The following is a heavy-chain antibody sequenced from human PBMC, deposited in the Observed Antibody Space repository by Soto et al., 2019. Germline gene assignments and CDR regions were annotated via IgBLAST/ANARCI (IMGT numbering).Heavy chain of an antibody. V-gene: IGHV1-45*02. Sequence: SVKVSCKASGYTFTYRYLHWVRQAPGQALEWMGWITPFNGNTNYAQKFQDRVTITRDRSMSTAYMELSSLRSEDTAMYYCASLNLNCSSTSCYAVYWGQGTLVTVSS. CDR1: GYTFTYRY. CDR3: ASLNLNCSSTSCYAVY. CDR2: ITPFNGNT. J-gene: IGHJ4*02. D-gene: IGHD2-2*01.